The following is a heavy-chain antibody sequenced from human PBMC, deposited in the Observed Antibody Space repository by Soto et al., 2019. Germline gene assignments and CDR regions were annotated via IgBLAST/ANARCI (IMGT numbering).Heavy chain of an antibody. D-gene: IGHD3-16*02. CDR3: ARANYVWGSYRPEYDY. J-gene: IGHJ4*02. CDR2: IIPIFGTA. Sequence: QVQLVQSGAEVKKPGSSVKVSCKASGGTFSSYAISWVRQAPGQGLEWMGGIIPIFGTANYAQKFQGRVTITADESTSTDYMEMSSLRSEDTAVYYCARANYVWGSYRPEYDYWGQGTLVTVSS. V-gene: IGHV1-69*12. CDR1: GGTFSSYA.